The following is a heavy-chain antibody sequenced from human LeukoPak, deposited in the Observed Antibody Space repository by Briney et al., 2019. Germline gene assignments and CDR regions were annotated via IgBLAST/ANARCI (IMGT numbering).Heavy chain of an antibody. V-gene: IGHV1-8*01. D-gene: IGHD3-10*01. Sequence: ASVKVSCKASGYTFTSYDINWVRQATGQGLEWMGWMNPNSGNTGYAQKFQGRVTMTRNTSISTAYMELSSLRSEDTAVYYCARGDGVLWFGELRALGYWGQGTLVTVSS. CDR2: MNPNSGNT. CDR1: GYTFTSYD. CDR3: ARGDGVLWFGELRALGY. J-gene: IGHJ4*02.